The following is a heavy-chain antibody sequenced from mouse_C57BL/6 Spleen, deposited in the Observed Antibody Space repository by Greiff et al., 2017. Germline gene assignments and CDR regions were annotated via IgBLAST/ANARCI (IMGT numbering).Heavy chain of an antibody. CDR2: IYPGDGDT. CDR1: GYAFSSYW. J-gene: IGHJ2*01. CDR3: ARGGYGTIFDY. Sequence: QVQLQQPGAELVKPGASVKISCKASGYAFSSYWMNWVKQRPGKGLEWIGQIYPGDGDTNYNGKFKGKATLTADKSSSTAYMQLSSLTSEDSAVYFCARGGYGTIFDYWGQGTTLTVSS. D-gene: IGHD1-1*01. V-gene: IGHV1-80*01.